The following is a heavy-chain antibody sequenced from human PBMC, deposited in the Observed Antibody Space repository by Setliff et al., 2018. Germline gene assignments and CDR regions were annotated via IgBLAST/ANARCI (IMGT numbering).Heavy chain of an antibody. CDR1: GDSIRSSRYY. CDR2: IYSSGNT. V-gene: IGHV4-39*07. CDR3: ARDPSSVAARPGY. D-gene: IGHD6-6*01. Sequence: SETLSLTCTVSGDSIRSSRYYWGWIRQPPGKGLEWIGSIYSSGNTYYNPSLKRRVTISVDTTKNQFSLQLDSVTAADTAVYYCARDPSSVAARPGYWGQGTLVTVSS. J-gene: IGHJ4*02.